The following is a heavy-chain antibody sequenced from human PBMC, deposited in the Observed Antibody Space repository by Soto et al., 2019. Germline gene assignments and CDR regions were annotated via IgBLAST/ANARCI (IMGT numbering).Heavy chain of an antibody. J-gene: IGHJ3*02. CDR1: GFTFSSYG. Sequence: QVQLVESGGGVVQPGRSLRLSCAASGFTFSSYGMHWVRQAPGKGLEWVAVIWYDGSNKYYADSVKGRFTISRDNSKNTLYLQMNSLRAEDTAVYYCTLVVVAATCSYAFDILGQGRMVTVSS. CDR2: IWYDGSNK. D-gene: IGHD2-15*01. CDR3: TLVVVAATCSYAFDI. V-gene: IGHV3-33*01.